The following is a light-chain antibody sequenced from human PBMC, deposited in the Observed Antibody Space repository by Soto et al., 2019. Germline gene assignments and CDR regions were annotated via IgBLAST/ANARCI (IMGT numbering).Light chain of an antibody. CDR3: LKYNSAPRALT. CDR1: QGISNY. V-gene: IGKV1-27*01. Sequence: DIQMTQSPSSLSASVGDRVTITCRASQGISNYLAWYQQKPGKVPKLLFYAASTLQSGVPSRFSGSGSGIDFTLTISSLQLEDVATYYCLKYNSAPRALTFGGGTKVEIK. J-gene: IGKJ4*01. CDR2: AAS.